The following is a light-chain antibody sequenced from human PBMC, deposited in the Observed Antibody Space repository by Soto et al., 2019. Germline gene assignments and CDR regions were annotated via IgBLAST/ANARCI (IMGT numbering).Light chain of an antibody. CDR2: DSS. J-gene: IGKJ4*01. CDR1: PSVSSY. V-gene: IGKV3-11*01. Sequence: EIVLTQFPATLSLSPGDGATLSCRASPSVSSYLAWYQQKRGQAPMLLIYDSSNRSTGIPGRFSGSGSWTDFSLIISSLEPEAFAVDYCQQRSFWPRTFGGGTKVDIK. CDR3: QQRSFWPRT.